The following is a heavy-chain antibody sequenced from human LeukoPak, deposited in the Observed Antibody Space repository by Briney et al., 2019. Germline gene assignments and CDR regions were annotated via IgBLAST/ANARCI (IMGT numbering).Heavy chain of an antibody. J-gene: IGHJ4*02. CDR1: GFTFRSYT. V-gene: IGHV3-21*01. D-gene: IGHD2-15*01. Sequence: GGSLRLSCAASGFTFRSYTMNWVRQAPGKGLEWVSSITRSSSSKFYAGSVKGRFTISRDDAKSSLYLQMNSLTVEDTALYYCARVSGESRDYWGQGTLVTVSS. CDR3: ARVSGESRDY. CDR2: ITRSSSSK.